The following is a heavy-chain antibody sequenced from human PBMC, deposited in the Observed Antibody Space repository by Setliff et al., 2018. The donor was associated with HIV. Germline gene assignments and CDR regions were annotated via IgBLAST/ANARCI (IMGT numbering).Heavy chain of an antibody. CDR1: GYSISSGYY. Sequence: SETLSLTCAVSGYSISSGYYWGWIRQPPGKGLEWIGSIYHSGSTNYNPSLKSRVTISVDTSKNQFSLKLSSVTAADTAVYYCARNPCSGGSCPDAFDIWGQGTMVTVS. V-gene: IGHV4-38-2*01. J-gene: IGHJ3*02. CDR2: IYHSGST. CDR3: ARNPCSGGSCPDAFDI. D-gene: IGHD2-15*01.